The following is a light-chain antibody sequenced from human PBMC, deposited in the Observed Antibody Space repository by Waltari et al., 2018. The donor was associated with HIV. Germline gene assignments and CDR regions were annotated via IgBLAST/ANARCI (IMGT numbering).Light chain of an antibody. J-gene: IGKJ1*01. V-gene: IGKV1-39*01. CDR1: QSISSY. Sequence: DIQMTQSPSSLSASVGDRVTIPCRASQSISSYLNWYQQKPGKAPKLLIYAASSLQSAVPSRFNGSGSGTDFTLTISSLQPEDFATYYCQQSYGTPRTFGQGTKVEIK. CDR2: AAS. CDR3: QQSYGTPRT.